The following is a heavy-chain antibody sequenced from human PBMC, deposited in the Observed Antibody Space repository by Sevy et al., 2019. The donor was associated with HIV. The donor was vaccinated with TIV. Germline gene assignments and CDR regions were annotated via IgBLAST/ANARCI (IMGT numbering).Heavy chain of an antibody. CDR1: GFTFSSYA. CDR2: ISGSGGST. CDR3: AKDPDCSGGSGYSDFSNAWFDY. J-gene: IGHJ4*02. D-gene: IGHD2-15*01. Sequence: GGSLRLSCAASGFTFSSYAMSWVRQAPGKGLEWVSAISGSGGSTYYADSVKGRFTISRDNSKNTLYLQMNSLRAEDTAVYYCAKDPDCSGGSGYSDFSNAWFDYWGQGTLVTVSS. V-gene: IGHV3-23*01.